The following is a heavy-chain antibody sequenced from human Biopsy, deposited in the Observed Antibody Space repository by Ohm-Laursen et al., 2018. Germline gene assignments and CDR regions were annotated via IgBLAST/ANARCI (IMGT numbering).Heavy chain of an antibody. V-gene: IGHV4-59*01. Sequence: PSQTLSLTCTVSVGAISGYHWSWIRMSPGKGLEWLAYISYTGGITSNPSLNGRATMSLDTSKNQFSLRLIYVTAADTAAYYCARMPHFDYWGQGILVTVSS. CDR1: VGAISGYH. J-gene: IGHJ4*02. D-gene: IGHD2-2*01. CDR3: ARMPHFDY. CDR2: ISYTGGI.